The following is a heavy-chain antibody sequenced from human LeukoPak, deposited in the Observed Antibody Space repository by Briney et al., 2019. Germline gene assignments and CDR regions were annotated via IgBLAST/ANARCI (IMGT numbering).Heavy chain of an antibody. V-gene: IGHV3-74*01. CDR3: ARGRYSYGALFDY. CDR1: GFTFTTYW. Sequence: GGSLRLSCAASGFTFTTYWMHWVRQAPGKGLVWVSHINSDGSITSYADSVKGRFTISRDNAKNTLYLQMNSLRAEDTAVYYCARGRYSYGALFDYWGQGTLVTVSS. CDR2: INSDGSIT. J-gene: IGHJ4*02. D-gene: IGHD5-18*01.